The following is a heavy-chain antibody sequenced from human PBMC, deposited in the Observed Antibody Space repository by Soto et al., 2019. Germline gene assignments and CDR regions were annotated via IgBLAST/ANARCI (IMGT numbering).Heavy chain of an antibody. J-gene: IGHJ3*02. CDR1: GFTFSSYG. CDR2: IWYDGSNK. V-gene: IGHV3-33*01. Sequence: GGSLRLSCAASGFTFSSYGMHWVRQAPGKGLEWVAVIWYDGSNKYYADSVKGRFTISRDNSKNTLYLQMNSLRAEDTAVYYCARVGIAAAAIDAFDIWGQGTMVTVSS. D-gene: IGHD6-13*01. CDR3: ARVGIAAAAIDAFDI.